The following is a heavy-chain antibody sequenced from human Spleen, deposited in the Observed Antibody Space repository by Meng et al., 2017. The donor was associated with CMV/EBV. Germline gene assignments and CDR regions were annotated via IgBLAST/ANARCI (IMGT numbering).Heavy chain of an antibody. Sequence: GGSLRLSCAASGFTFDDYGMSWVRHAPGKGLEWVSAINWNGDSTAYADSVKGRFTISRDNAKNSLYLQMNSLRDEDTALYYCARVPYQLLPTYYDYGMDVWGQGTTVTVSS. J-gene: IGHJ6*02. CDR3: ARVPYQLLPTYYDYGMDV. CDR1: GFTFDDYG. V-gene: IGHV3-20*04. D-gene: IGHD2-15*01. CDR2: INWNGDST.